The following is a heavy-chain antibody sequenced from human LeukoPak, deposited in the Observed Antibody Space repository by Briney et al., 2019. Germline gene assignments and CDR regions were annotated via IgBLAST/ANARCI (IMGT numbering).Heavy chain of an antibody. CDR1: GGTFSSYA. J-gene: IGHJ4*02. V-gene: IGHV1-69*04. Sequence: ASVKVSCKASGGTFSSYAISWVRQAPGQGLEWMGRIIPILGIANYAQKFQGRVTMTTDTSTSTAYMELRSLRSDDTAVYYCARQGDFWSGYLGKYYFDYWGQGTLVTVSS. CDR3: ARQGDFWSGYLGKYYFDY. CDR2: IIPILGIA. D-gene: IGHD3-3*01.